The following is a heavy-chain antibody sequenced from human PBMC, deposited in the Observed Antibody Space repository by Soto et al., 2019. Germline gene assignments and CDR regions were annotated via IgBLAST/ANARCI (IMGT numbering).Heavy chain of an antibody. CDR3: ARSTGSGKGLDY. CDR1: GGTFSSYT. Sequence: QVQLVQSGAEVKKPGSSVKVSCKASGGTFSSYTISWVRQAPGQGLEWMGRIIPILGIANYAQKFQGRVTITAAKATSPAYMELSSLRSEDTAVYYCARSTGSGKGLDYWGQGTLVTVSS. V-gene: IGHV1-69*02. J-gene: IGHJ4*02. CDR2: IIPILGIA. D-gene: IGHD3-10*01.